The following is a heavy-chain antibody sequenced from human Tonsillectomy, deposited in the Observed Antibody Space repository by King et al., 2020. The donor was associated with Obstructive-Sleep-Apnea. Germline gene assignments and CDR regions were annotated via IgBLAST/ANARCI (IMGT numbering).Heavy chain of an antibody. Sequence: QLQESGPGLVKPSETLSLTRTVSGGSISSSSYYWGWIRQPPGKGLEWIGSIYYSGSTYYNPSLKSRVTISVDTSKNQFSLKLSSVTAAATAVYYCARVVIGPFGWFDPWGQGTLVTVSS. J-gene: IGHJ5*02. CDR2: IYYSGST. D-gene: IGHD2-21*01. V-gene: IGHV4-39*07. CDR3: ARVVIGPFGWFDP. CDR1: GGSISSSSYY.